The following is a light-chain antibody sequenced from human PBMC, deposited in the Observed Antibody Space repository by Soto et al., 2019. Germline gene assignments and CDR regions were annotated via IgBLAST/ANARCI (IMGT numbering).Light chain of an antibody. V-gene: IGLV2-23*02. CDR2: KVS. CDR1: SSDIGGYHL. J-gene: IGLJ1*01. Sequence: QSALTQPASVSGSPGQSITISCTGTSSDIGGYHLVSWYQHQSGKAPKLIIYKVSQWPSGVSDRFSASKSGNTASLTISGLQAEDEADYYCCSYAGSNWGYVFGTGTKLTVL. CDR3: CSYAGSNWGYV.